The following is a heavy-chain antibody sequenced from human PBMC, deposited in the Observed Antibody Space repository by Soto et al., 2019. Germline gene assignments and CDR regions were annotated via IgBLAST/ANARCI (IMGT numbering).Heavy chain of an antibody. CDR1: GFTFSSSG. J-gene: IGHJ3*01. D-gene: IGHD4-17*01. Sequence: EGQLLQSGGGLVQPGGSLRLSCAASGFTFSSSGMSWVRQAPGKGLEWVSSISIRGDYRYYADSVKGRFTISRDNSKNTLYLQMSSLTAEDTALYYCANHGGFDFWGQGTMVAVSS. CDR3: ANHGGFDF. CDR2: ISIRGDYR. V-gene: IGHV3-23*01.